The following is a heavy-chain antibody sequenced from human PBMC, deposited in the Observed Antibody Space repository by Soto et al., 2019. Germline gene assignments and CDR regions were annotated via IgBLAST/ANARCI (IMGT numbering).Heavy chain of an antibody. CDR2: IYSGGST. V-gene: IGHV3-53*02. Sequence: EVQLVETGGGLIQPGGSLRLSCAASGFTVSSNYMSWVRQAPGKGLEWVSVIYSGGSTYYADSVKGRFTIXXXXXKNTXXXXXNSLRAEDTAVYYCARDRYWGQGTLVTVSS. CDR3: ARDRY. J-gene: IGHJ4*02. CDR1: GFTVSSNY.